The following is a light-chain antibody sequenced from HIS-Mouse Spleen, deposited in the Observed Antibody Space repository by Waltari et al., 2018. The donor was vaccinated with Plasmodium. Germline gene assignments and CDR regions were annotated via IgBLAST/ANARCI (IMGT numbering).Light chain of an antibody. CDR3: QQYGSSPT. J-gene: IGKJ1*01. CDR1: QRVSSSY. CDR2: GAS. Sequence: IVLTQSPGTLSLSPGERAPLSCRASQRVSSSYLAWYQQKPGQAPRLLIYGASSRATGIPDRFSGSGSGTDFTLTISRLEPEDFAVYYCQQYGSSPTFGQGTKVEIK. V-gene: IGKV3-20*01.